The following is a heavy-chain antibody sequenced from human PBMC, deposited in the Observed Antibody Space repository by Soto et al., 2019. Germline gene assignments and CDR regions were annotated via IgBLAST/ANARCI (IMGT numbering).Heavy chain of an antibody. V-gene: IGHV1-18*01. Sequence: ASVKVSCKASGYTFTSYGISWVRQAPGQGLEWMGWISAYNGNTKYAQKLQGRVTITRDTSASTAYMELSSLRSEDTAVYYCARESRAHYGMDVWGQGTTVTVSS. D-gene: IGHD6-13*01. CDR2: ISAYNGNT. CDR3: ARESRAHYGMDV. CDR1: GYTFTSYG. J-gene: IGHJ6*02.